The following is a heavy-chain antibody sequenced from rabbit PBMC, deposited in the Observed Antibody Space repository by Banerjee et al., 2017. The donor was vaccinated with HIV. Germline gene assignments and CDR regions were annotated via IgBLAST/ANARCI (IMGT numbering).Heavy chain of an antibody. CDR3: ARAYNSGWGGYFNL. Sequence: QEQLEESRGDLVKPEGSLTLTCTASGFSFSSNYWICWVRQAPGKGLEWIACIYIGSSDNTYYAGWAKGRFTISKTSSTTVTLQMTSLTPADTATYFCARAYNSGWGGYFNLWGPGTLVTVS. D-gene: IGHD4-1*01. CDR1: GFSFSSNYW. V-gene: IGHV1S45*01. J-gene: IGHJ4*01. CDR2: IYIGSSDNT.